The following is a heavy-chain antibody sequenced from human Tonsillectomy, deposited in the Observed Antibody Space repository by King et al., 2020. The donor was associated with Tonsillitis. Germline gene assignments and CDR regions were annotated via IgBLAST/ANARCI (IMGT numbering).Heavy chain of an antibody. Sequence: GQLVQSGGGVVQPGKSLRLSCAASGLAFSGYGMHWVRQAPGKGLEWVAVISYDESKKYYADSVKGRFTISRDNSKNTLYLQMDSLRAEDTAVYYCAKDHTPHHYDSSGYYVDYWGQGTLVIVSS. D-gene: IGHD3-22*01. V-gene: IGHV3-30*18. CDR2: ISYDESKK. CDR3: AKDHTPHHYDSSGYYVDY. CDR1: GLAFSGYG. J-gene: IGHJ4*02.